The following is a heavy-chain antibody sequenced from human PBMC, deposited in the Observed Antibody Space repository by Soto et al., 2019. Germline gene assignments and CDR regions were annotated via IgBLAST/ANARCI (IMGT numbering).Heavy chain of an antibody. Sequence: EVQLVESGGGLVQPGGSLRLSCAASGFTFSAYDMHWVRQATGKGLEWVSAIGTQHDTYYPDSVKGRFTISRENAKNSLYPQMNRLRAGDTAVFYWARQASYWHGGGGWIDPWGQGTLVTVSS. CDR1: GFTFSAYD. CDR3: ARQASYWHGGGGWIDP. D-gene: IGHD2-8*02. CDR2: IGTQHDT. J-gene: IGHJ5*02. V-gene: IGHV3-13*01.